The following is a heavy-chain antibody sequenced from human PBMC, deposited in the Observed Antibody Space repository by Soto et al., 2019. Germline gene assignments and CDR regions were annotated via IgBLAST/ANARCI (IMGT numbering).Heavy chain of an antibody. D-gene: IGHD2-2*01. J-gene: IGHJ6*02. V-gene: IGHV1-69*19. CDR3: ARTGDIVVVGDFYYGMDV. CDR2: IIPIFTKP. CDR1: GGTFDTYA. Sequence: QVQLVQSGAEVKMPGSSVKVSCTASGGTFDTYALSWVRQAPGQGLEWLGGIIPIFTKPTYARKFQGRITITADESTITVYLDLSSLTSDDTAVYYCARTGDIVVVGDFYYGMDVWGQGTTVIVSS.